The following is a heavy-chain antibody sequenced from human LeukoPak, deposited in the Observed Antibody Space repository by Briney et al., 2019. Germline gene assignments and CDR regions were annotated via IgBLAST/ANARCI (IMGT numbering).Heavy chain of an antibody. D-gene: IGHD5-12*01. CDR3: AKDPRGEWLRFQYYYYYYMDV. V-gene: IGHV3-30*02. J-gene: IGHJ6*03. CDR1: GFTFSSYG. Sequence: GGSLRLSCAASGFTFSSYGMHWVRQAPGKGLEWVAFIRYDGSNKYYADSVKGRFTISRDNSKNTLYLQMNSLRAEDTAVYYCAKDPRGEWLRFQYYYYYYMDVWGKGTTVTVSS. CDR2: IRYDGSNK.